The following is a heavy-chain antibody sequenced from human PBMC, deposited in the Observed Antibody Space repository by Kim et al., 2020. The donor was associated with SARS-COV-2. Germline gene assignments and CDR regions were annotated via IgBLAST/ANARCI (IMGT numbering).Heavy chain of an antibody. V-gene: IGHV4-31*03. CDR1: GGSISSGGYY. Sequence: SETLSLTCTVSGGSISSGGYYWSWIRQHPGKGLEWIGYIYYSGSTYYNPSLKSRVTISVDTSKNQFSLKLSSVTAADTAVYYCAREYYYDSSGYYEWEYAFDIWGQGTMVTVSS. CDR2: IYYSGST. CDR3: AREYYYDSSGYYEWEYAFDI. D-gene: IGHD3-22*01. J-gene: IGHJ3*02.